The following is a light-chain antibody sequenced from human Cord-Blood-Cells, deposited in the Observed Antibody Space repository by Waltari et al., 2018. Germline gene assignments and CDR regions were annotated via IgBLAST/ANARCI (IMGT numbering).Light chain of an antibody. CDR1: ALPKQD. J-gene: IGLJ1*01. V-gene: IGLV3-25*03. Sequence: SYELTQPPSVSVPPGQTARHTCSGDALPKQDAYWYQQKPGQAPVLVIYKDSERPSGIPERFSGASSGTTVTLTISGVQAEDEADYYCQSADSSGTFYVFGTGTKVTVL. CDR3: QSADSSGTFYV. CDR2: KDS.